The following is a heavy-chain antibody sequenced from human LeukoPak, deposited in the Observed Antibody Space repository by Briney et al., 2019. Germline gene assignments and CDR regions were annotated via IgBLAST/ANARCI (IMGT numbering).Heavy chain of an antibody. CDR3: ARVRIAAADRPFDY. J-gene: IGHJ4*02. CDR1: VDSVSSGSHY. CDR2: VYASGSTTST. V-gene: IGHV4-61*02. Sequence: SETLSLTCSVSVDSVSSGSHYWSWIRQPAGKGLEWIGRVYASGSTTSTTYNPSLKSRVSISVDTSKNQFSLKLTSVTAADTAVYFCARVRIAAADRPFDYRGQGTLVTVSS. D-gene: IGHD6-13*01.